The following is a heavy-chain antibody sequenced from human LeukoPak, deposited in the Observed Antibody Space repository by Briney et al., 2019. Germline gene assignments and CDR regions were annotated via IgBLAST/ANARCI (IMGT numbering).Heavy chain of an antibody. J-gene: IGHJ4*02. CDR2: INPDGDGE. D-gene: IGHD6-6*01. CDR3: ANSEQLVHPFDY. Sequence: GGSLRLSCAAPGFTFTSYWMAWVRQAPGRGLEWVANINPDGDGEYYLDSVRGRFTISRDNAKNSLYLQMSSLRAEDTAVYYCANSEQLVHPFDYWGQGTLVTVSS. CDR1: GFTFTSYW. V-gene: IGHV3-7*03.